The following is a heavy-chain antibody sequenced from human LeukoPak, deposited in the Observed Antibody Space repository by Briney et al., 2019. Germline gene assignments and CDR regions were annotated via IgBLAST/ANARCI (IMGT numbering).Heavy chain of an antibody. Sequence: ASVKVSCKASGYTFTSSYIHWVRQAPGQGLEWMGMIYPRDGSTSYAQKFQGRVTVTRDTSTSTVHMELSSLRSEDTAVYYCAADPEYCSGGSCYQGYYYYYGMDVWGQGTTVTVSS. CDR1: GYTFTSSY. CDR2: IYPRDGST. V-gene: IGHV1-46*01. CDR3: AADPEYCSGGSCYQGYYYYYGMDV. D-gene: IGHD2-15*01. J-gene: IGHJ6*02.